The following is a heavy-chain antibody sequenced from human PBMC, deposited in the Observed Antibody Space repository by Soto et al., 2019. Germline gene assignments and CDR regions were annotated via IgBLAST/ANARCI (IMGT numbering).Heavy chain of an antibody. V-gene: IGHV2-5*02. CDR2: IYWDDDK. J-gene: IGHJ6*02. Sequence: QITLKESGPTLVKPTQTLTLTCTFPGFSLSTSGVGVGWISQPPGKALEWLALIYWDDDKRYSPSLKSRLTITKDTSKNQVVFTMTNMDPVDTATYYCAHTNRDYFWSGYGMDVWGQGTTVTVSS. CDR1: GFSLSTSGVG. D-gene: IGHD3-3*01. CDR3: AHTNRDYFWSGYGMDV.